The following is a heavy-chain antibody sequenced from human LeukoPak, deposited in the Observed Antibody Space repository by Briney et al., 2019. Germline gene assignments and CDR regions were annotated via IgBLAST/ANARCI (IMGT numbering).Heavy chain of an antibody. CDR3: AREGGSGPVDP. J-gene: IGHJ5*02. CDR2: SIGSGGST. Sequence: GGSLRLSCVASGFTFSTYTMHWIRQAPGKGLEWVSGSIGSGGSTYYADSVKGRFTISRDNAKNSLYLQMNSLRAEDTAVYYCAREGGSGPVDPWGQGTLVTVSS. CDR1: GFTFSTYT. V-gene: IGHV3-21*01. D-gene: IGHD3-10*01.